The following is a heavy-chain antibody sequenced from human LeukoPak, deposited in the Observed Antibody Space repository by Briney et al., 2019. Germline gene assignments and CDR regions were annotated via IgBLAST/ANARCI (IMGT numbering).Heavy chain of an antibody. D-gene: IGHD2-15*01. CDR3: SASLKTYCSGGKCHSDYYYYGMDV. Sequence: QSGGSLRLSCVASGFTFSGSAIHWVRKAPGKGLEWVGRIRSKANSYAAAYAPSVDGRFTISRDDSKNTAFLQINVLKSEDSAVYYCSASLKTYCSGGKCHSDYYYYGMDVWGQGTTVTVSS. CDR1: GFTFSGSA. J-gene: IGHJ6*02. V-gene: IGHV3-73*01. CDR2: IRSKANSYAA.